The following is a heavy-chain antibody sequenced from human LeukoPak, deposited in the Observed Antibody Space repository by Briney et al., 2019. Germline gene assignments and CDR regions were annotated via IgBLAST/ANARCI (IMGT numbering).Heavy chain of an antibody. Sequence: ASVKVSCKASRYTFTGYYMHWVRQAPGQGLEWMGRINPKSGGTNYAQEFQGRVTMTRDTSINTAYMELSRVRSGDTAVYYCAISTSPYVIEVWTNGPLDYWGQGTLVTVSS. CDR3: AISTSPYVIEVWTNGPLDY. V-gene: IGHV1-2*06. CDR1: RYTFTGYY. J-gene: IGHJ4*02. D-gene: IGHD3-22*01. CDR2: INPKSGGT.